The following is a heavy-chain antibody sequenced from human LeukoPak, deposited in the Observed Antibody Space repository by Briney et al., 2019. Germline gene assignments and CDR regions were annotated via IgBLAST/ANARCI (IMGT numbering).Heavy chain of an antibody. CDR3: ARDPRPYGDSRYYYYGMDV. J-gene: IGHJ6*02. D-gene: IGHD4-17*01. CDR2: ISAYNGNT. V-gene: IGHV1-18*01. CDR1: GYTFTSYG. Sequence: ASVKVSCKASGYTFTSYGIGWVRQAPGQGLEWMGWISAYNGNTNYAQKLQGRVTMTTDTSTSTAYMELRSLRSDDTAVYYCARDPRPYGDSRYYYYGMDVWGQGTTVTVSS.